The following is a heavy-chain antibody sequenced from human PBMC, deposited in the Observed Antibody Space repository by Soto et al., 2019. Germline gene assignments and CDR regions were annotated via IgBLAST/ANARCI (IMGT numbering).Heavy chain of an antibody. D-gene: IGHD5-18*01. V-gene: IGHV3-7*03. CDR1: GFSFTHYT. Sequence: GGSLRLSCAASGFSFTHYTINWVRQAPGKGLEWVANINQDGSEKNYVDSVRGRFTISRDNAKNSLYLQMNSLRGEDTAMYYCARDRAMDDYWGQGALVTVSS. CDR2: INQDGSEK. J-gene: IGHJ4*02. CDR3: ARDRAMDDY.